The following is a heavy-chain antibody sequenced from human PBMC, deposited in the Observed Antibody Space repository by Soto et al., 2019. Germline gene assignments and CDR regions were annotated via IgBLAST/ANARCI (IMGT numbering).Heavy chain of an antibody. CDR2: IKSKTDGGTT. CDR3: PTDGAPHQDIVLMVYAPVYYYYGMDV. J-gene: IGHJ6*02. Sequence: PGGSLRLSCAASGFTFSNAWMNWVRQAPGKGLEWVGRIKSKTDGGTTDYAAPVKGRFTISRDDSKNTLYLQMNSLKTEDTAVYYCPTDGAPHQDIVLMVYAPVYYYYGMDVWGQGTTVTVSS. CDR1: GFTFSNAW. V-gene: IGHV3-15*07. D-gene: IGHD2-8*01.